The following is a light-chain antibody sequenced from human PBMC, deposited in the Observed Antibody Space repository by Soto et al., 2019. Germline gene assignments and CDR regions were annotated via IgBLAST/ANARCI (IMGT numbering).Light chain of an antibody. J-gene: IGLJ2*01. V-gene: IGLV2-14*01. CDR1: NSDVGAYNY. CDR3: SSYTRSSTGV. CDR2: EVS. Sequence: QPVLTQPASVSGSPGQSITISCTGTNSDVGAYNYVSWYQQHPGKAPKLMIYEVSNRPSGVSNRFSGSKSGNTASLTISGLQAEDEADYYCSSYTRSSTGVFGGGTKLTVL.